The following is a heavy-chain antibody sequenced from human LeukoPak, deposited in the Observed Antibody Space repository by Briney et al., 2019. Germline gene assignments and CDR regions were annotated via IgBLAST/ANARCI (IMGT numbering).Heavy chain of an antibody. D-gene: IGHD6-13*01. V-gene: IGHV3-20*04. Sequence: GGSLRLSCAASGFIFDDYVMSWVRQAPGKGLEWVSGINWNGGSTGYADSVKGRFTISRDNAKNSLYLQMNTLRAEDTALYYCAKSFGPVIAAAGTGADWGQGTLVTVSS. CDR2: INWNGGST. J-gene: IGHJ4*02. CDR3: AKSFGPVIAAAGTGAD. CDR1: GFIFDDYV.